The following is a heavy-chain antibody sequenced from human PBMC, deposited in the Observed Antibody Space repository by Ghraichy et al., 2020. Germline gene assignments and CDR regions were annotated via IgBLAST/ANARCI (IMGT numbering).Heavy chain of an antibody. CDR1: GYTFTSYD. V-gene: IGHV1-8*01. D-gene: IGHD6-19*01. Sequence: ASVKVSCKASGYTFTSYDINWVRQATGQGLEWMGWMNPNSGNTGYAQKFQGRVTMTRNTSISTAYMELSSLRSEDTAVYYCASREVGSGWYFHNYYYYGMDVWGQGTTVTVSS. CDR2: MNPNSGNT. J-gene: IGHJ6*02. CDR3: ASREVGSGWYFHNYYYYGMDV.